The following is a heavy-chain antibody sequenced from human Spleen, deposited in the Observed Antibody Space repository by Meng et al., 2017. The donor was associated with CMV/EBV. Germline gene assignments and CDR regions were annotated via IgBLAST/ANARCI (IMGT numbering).Heavy chain of an antibody. CDR1: GGSISSGSYY. Sequence: HVQLQESGPGLVKPSQTLSLTCTVSGGSISSGSYYWSWIRQPAGKGLEWIGYIYYSGSTYYNPSLKSRVTISVDTSKNQFSLKLSSVTAADTAVYYCARETHDSSGYFFDYWGQGTLVTVSS. CDR3: ARETHDSSGYFFDY. J-gene: IGHJ4*02. V-gene: IGHV4-30-4*08. CDR2: IYYSGST. D-gene: IGHD3-22*01.